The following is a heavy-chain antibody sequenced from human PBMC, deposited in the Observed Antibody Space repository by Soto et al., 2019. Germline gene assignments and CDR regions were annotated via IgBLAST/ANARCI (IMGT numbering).Heavy chain of an antibody. V-gene: IGHV1-2*04. CDR3: ARVGLRGGDHDACDI. CDR2: INPNRGGT. J-gene: IGHJ3*02. D-gene: IGHD3-16*01. CDR1: GYTFTGYY. Sequence: ASVKVSCKASGYTFTGYYMHWVRQAPGQGLEWMGWINPNRGGTNYAQKFQGWVTMTRDTSISTAYMELSRLRSDDTAVYYCARVGLRGGDHDACDIWGQGTMVTVSS.